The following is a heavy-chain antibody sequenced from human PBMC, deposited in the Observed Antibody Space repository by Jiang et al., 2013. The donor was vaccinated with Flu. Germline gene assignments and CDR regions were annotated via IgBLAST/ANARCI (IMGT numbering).Heavy chain of an antibody. V-gene: IGHV3-30*19. CDR2: ISYDGTNT. D-gene: IGHD2-15*01. CDR3: ASARCGTFCYLIDW. J-gene: IGHJ4*02. Sequence: VQLVESGGGVVQPGGSLRLSCAASGFTFSSFGMHWVRQAPGKGLEWVAIISYDGTNTHYADSVKGRFTISRDNSYNTLYLQMNSLRVEDTAAYYCASARCGTFCYLIDWWGQGTLVTVSS. CDR1: GFTFSSFG.